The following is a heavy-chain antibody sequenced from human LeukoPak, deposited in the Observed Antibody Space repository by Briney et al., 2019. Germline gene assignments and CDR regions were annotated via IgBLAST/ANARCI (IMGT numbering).Heavy chain of an antibody. Sequence: GGSLRLSCAASGFTFSSYWMHWVRQAPGKGLVWVSRINSDESSTSYADSVKGRFTISRDNAKNSLYLQMNSLRAEDTAVYYCARDEGRDGYNSRNFDYWGQGTLVTVSS. J-gene: IGHJ4*02. CDR3: ARDEGRDGYNSRNFDY. D-gene: IGHD5-24*01. CDR2: INSDESST. V-gene: IGHV3-74*01. CDR1: GFTFSSYW.